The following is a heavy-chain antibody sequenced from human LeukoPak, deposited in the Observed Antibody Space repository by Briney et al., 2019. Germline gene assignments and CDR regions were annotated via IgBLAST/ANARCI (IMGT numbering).Heavy chain of an antibody. CDR2: VNRDGSET. CDR3: ARNNGMDV. CDR1: GFTFSNAW. Sequence: GGSLRLSCAASGFTFSNAWMSWVRQVPGRGPEWVANVNRDGSETYYLDSVKGRFTISKDNAKNSLYLQMNSLRAEDTALYHCARNNGMDVWGQGTTVIVSS. V-gene: IGHV3-7*03. J-gene: IGHJ6*02.